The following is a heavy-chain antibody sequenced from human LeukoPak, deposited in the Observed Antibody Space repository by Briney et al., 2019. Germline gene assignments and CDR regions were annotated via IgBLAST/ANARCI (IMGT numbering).Heavy chain of an antibody. CDR1: SGSITSTSYC. D-gene: IGHD6-13*01. CDR2: IIYSGNT. J-gene: IGHJ4*02. CDR3: ARHFHGSGYVVDF. V-gene: IGHV4-39*01. Sequence: PSETLSLTCTVYSGSITSTSYCWGWIRQPPGKGLEWNGGIIYSGNTYYNPSLKSRVSISVDTTKNQFSLKLTSVTAADTAVYFCARHFHGSGYVVDFWGQGTLVTVSS.